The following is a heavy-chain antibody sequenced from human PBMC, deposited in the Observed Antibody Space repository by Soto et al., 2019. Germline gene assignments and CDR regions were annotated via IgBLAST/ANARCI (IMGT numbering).Heavy chain of an antibody. Sequence: ASVKVSCKASGYTFTSYAMHWVRQAPGQRLEWMGWINAGNGNTKYSQKFQGRVTITRETSAGTAYMELSSLGSEDTAVYYCARGVGVGLWFGELLSGPTDYGYWGQGTLVTVSS. CDR1: GYTFTSYA. J-gene: IGHJ4*02. D-gene: IGHD3-10*01. V-gene: IGHV1-3*01. CDR2: INAGNGNT. CDR3: ARGVGVGLWFGELLSGPTDYGY.